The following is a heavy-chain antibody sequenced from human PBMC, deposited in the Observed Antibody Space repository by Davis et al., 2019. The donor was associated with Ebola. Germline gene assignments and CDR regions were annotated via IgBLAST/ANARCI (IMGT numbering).Heavy chain of an antibody. J-gene: IGHJ3*01. CDR1: GFTFSNNA. CDR3: AKGTGSSFDAFDV. Sequence: GKSLKISCAASGFTFSNNAMSWVRQAPGKGLEWVSTISGSSLSTYYADSVKGRFIISRDNSKNTLHLQMNSLRVADTAVYYCAKGTGSSFDAFDVWGQGTMVSMSS. CDR2: ISGSSLST. D-gene: IGHD2-2*01. V-gene: IGHV3-23*01.